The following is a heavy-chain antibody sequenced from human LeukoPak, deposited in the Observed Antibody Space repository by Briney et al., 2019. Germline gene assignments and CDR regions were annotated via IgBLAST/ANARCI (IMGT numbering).Heavy chain of an antibody. CDR1: GGSISSGGYY. V-gene: IGHV4-31*03. D-gene: IGHD2-2*01. CDR2: IYYSGST. CDR3: AREGDCSSTSCYHFDY. J-gene: IGHJ4*02. Sequence: PSQNLSLTYTVSGGSISSGGYYWSWIRQHPEKGLEWIGNIYYSGSTYYNPSLKSRVTISVDTSKNQFSLKLSSVTAADTAVYYCAREGDCSSTSCYHFDYWGQGTLVTVSS.